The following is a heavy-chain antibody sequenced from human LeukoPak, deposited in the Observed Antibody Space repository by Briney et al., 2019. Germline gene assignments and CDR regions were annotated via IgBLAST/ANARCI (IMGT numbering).Heavy chain of an antibody. D-gene: IGHD6-13*01. CDR2: INHSGST. Sequence: SETLSLTCAVYGGSFSGYYWSWIRQPPGKGLEWTGEINHSGSTKYNPSLKSRVTISVDTSKNQFSLKLSSVTAADTAVYYCARDRIAAAVLNWFDPWGQGTLVTVSS. V-gene: IGHV4-34*01. CDR1: GGSFSGYY. J-gene: IGHJ5*02. CDR3: ARDRIAAAVLNWFDP.